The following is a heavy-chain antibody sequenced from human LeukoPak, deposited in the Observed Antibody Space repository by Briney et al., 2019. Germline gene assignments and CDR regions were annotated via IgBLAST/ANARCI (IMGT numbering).Heavy chain of an antibody. CDR3: ARIGYSSSTPLWDY. D-gene: IGHD6-19*01. J-gene: IGHJ4*02. Sequence: ETLSLTCTVSGGSISSYYWSWIRQPPGKALEWLAHISSNDEKSYSTSLKSRLTISKDTSKSQVVLTMTNVDPVDTATYYCARIGYSSSTPLWDYWGQGILVTVS. CDR2: ISSNDEK. V-gene: IGHV2-26*01. CDR1: GGSISSYYW.